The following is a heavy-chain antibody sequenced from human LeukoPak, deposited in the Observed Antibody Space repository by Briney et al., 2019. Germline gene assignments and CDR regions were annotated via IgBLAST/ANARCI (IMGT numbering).Heavy chain of an antibody. J-gene: IGHJ4*02. V-gene: IGHV3-21*01. Sequence: GGSLRLSCAASGFTFSSYSMNWVRQAPGKGLEWVSSISSSSSYIYYADSVKGRFTISRDNAKNSLYLQMNSLRAEDTAVYYCAREGIAAAGTAGTFDYWGQGTLVTVSS. CDR2: ISSSSSYI. CDR1: GFTFSSYS. D-gene: IGHD6-13*01. CDR3: AREGIAAAGTAGTFDY.